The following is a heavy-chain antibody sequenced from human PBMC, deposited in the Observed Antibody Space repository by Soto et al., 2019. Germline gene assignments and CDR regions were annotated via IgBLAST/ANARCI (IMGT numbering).Heavy chain of an antibody. CDR2: INAGNGNT. D-gene: IGHD6-13*01. J-gene: IGHJ6*03. CDR3: ARDFIAAAGTHDYYYYMDV. Sequence: QVPLVQSGAEVKKPGASVKVSCKASGYTFTSYAMHWVRQAPGQRLEWMGWINAGNGNTKYSQKFQGRVTITRDTSASTAYMELSSLRSEDTAVYYCARDFIAAAGTHDYYYYMDVWGKGTTVTVSS. V-gene: IGHV1-3*01. CDR1: GYTFTSYA.